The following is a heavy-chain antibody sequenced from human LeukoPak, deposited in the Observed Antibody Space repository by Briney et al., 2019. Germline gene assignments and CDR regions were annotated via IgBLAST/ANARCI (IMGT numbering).Heavy chain of an antibody. Sequence: SETLSLTCTVSGDSVSSSSYHWAWIRQPPGKGLEWIGSIYYSGSTFYSPSLKSRVTISLYTSQNQFSLRLSSVTAADTAVYYCAPEVVVISVRWFDPWGQGTLVTVSS. D-gene: IGHD3-22*01. CDR1: GDSVSSSSYH. V-gene: IGHV4-39*07. J-gene: IGHJ5*02. CDR2: IYYSGST. CDR3: APEVVVISVRWFDP.